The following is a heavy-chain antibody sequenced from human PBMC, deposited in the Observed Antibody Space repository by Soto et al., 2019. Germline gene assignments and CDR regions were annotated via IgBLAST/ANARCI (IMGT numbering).Heavy chain of an antibody. V-gene: IGHV1-69*06. CDR1: GGTFSSYA. D-gene: IGHD3-22*01. CDR3: ARGVLYYYDSSAYAKRDWYFDL. J-gene: IGHJ2*01. CDR2: IIPIFGTA. Sequence: QVQLVQSGAEVKKPGSSVKVSCKASGGTFSSYAISWVRQAPGQGLEWMGGIIPIFGTANYAQKFQGRVTITADKPTSTAYMELSSLRSEDTAVYYCARGVLYYYDSSAYAKRDWYFDLWGRGTLVTVSS.